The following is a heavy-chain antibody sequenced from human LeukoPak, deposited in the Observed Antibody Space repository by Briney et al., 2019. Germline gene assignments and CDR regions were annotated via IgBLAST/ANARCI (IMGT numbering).Heavy chain of an antibody. CDR3: AKDRGYCSSTSCYGRWSDP. V-gene: IGHV3-23*01. D-gene: IGHD2-2*01. CDR1: GFTFSSYA. CDR2: ISGSGGST. Sequence: GGSLRLSCAASGFTFSSYAMSWVRQAPGKGLEWVSAISGSGGSTYYADSVKGRFTISRDNSKNTLYLQMNSLRAEDTAVYYCAKDRGYCSSTSCYGRWSDPWGQGTLVTVSS. J-gene: IGHJ5*02.